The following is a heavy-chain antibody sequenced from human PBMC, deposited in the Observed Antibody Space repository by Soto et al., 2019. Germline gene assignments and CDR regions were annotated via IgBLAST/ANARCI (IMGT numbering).Heavy chain of an antibody. CDR2: INHSGST. D-gene: IGHD2-2*01. V-gene: IGHV4-34*01. CDR1: GGSFSGYY. Sequence: SETLSLTCAVYGGSFSGYYWSWIRQPPGKGLEWIGEINHSGSTNYNPSLKSRVTISVDTSKNHFSLKLSSVTAADTAVYYCARGRGYCSSTSCYRPADYYYYYMDVWGKGTTVTVSS. J-gene: IGHJ6*03. CDR3: ARGRGYCSSTSCYRPADYYYYYMDV.